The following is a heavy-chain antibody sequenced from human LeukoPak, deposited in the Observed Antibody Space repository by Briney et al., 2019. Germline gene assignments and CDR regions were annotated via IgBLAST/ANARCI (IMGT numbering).Heavy chain of an antibody. CDR1: GFTFSSYS. J-gene: IGHJ6*02. CDR2: IGTSSSTI. Sequence: GGSLRLSCAASGFTFSSYSMNWVRQAPGKGLEWVSYIGTSSSTIYYADSVKGRFTISRDNAKNSLFLQMNSLRAEDTAVYYCARVYSTSSGMDVWGQGTTVTVSS. V-gene: IGHV3-48*04. CDR3: ARVYSTSSGMDV. D-gene: IGHD6-6*01.